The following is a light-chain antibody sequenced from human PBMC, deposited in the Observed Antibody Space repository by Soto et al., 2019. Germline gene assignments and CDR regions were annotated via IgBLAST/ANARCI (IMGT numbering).Light chain of an antibody. CDR1: QTVSTY. CDR3: QQRSNWPT. CDR2: DAS. V-gene: IGKV3-11*01. Sequence: ETVLTQSPATLSLSPGERATLSCRASQTVSTYLAWYQQKPGQAPRLLIYDASNRATGIPARFSGSGSGTDFTLTISRLEYEDFTIYYCQQRSNWPTFGQGTRLEIK. J-gene: IGKJ5*01.